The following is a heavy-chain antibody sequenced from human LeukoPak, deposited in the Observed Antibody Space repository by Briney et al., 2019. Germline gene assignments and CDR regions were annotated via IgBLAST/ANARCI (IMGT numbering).Heavy chain of an antibody. CDR1: GGSISSSSYY. CDR2: IYYSGST. CDR3: ARYSSGWWNAFDI. D-gene: IGHD6-19*01. Sequence: SETLSLTCTVSGGSISSSSYYWGWIRQPPGKGLEWIGSIYYSGSTYYNPSLKSRVTMSVDTSKNQFSLKLSSVTAADTAVYYCARYSSGWWNAFDIWGQGTMVTVSS. J-gene: IGHJ3*02. V-gene: IGHV4-39*07.